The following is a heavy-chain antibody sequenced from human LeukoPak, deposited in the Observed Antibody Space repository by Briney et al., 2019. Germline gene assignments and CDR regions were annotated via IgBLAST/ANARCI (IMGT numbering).Heavy chain of an antibody. V-gene: IGHV3-21*01. CDR3: ARDSYNLNDRAFDI. CDR1: GFPFSNYA. Sequence: GRSLRLSCTASGFPFSNYAMNWVRQAPGKGLEWVSSISSSSNYIYYADSVKGRFTISRDNAKNSLYLQMNSLRAEDTAVYYCARDSYNLNDRAFDIWGQGTMVTLSP. CDR2: ISSSSNYI. J-gene: IGHJ3*02. D-gene: IGHD1-20*01.